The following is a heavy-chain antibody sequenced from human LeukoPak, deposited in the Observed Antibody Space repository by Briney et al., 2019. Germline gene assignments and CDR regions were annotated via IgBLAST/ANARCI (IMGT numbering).Heavy chain of an antibody. Sequence: GGSLRLSCAGFGLTFSSYWMSWVRQAPGRGLEWVANIKQDGSEKYYVESVKGRFTISRDNAKNSLYLQMNSLRAEDTAVYYCAKDSRESSGHFPYYYYYHYGLDVWGQGTTVTVSS. V-gene: IGHV3-7*03. J-gene: IGHJ6*02. CDR2: IKQDGSEK. CDR3: AKDSRESSGHFPYYYYYHYGLDV. D-gene: IGHD3-22*01. CDR1: GLTFSSYW.